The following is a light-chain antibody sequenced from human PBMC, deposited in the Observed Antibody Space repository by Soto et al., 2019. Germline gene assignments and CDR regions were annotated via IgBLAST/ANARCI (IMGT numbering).Light chain of an antibody. CDR1: SSDVGGYNY. V-gene: IGLV2-14*01. CDR3: SSYTTSSTLDV. CDR2: EVS. J-gene: IGLJ1*01. Sequence: QSALTQPASVSGSPGQSITISCTGTSSDVGGYNYVSWYQQHPGKAPQLMIYEVSNRPSGVSNRFSGSKSGNTASLTISGLRAEDEAEYYGSSYTTSSTLDVFGNGTKVTVL.